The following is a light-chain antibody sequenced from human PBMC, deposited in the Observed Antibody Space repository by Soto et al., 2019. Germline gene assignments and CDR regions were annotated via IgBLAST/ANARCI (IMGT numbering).Light chain of an antibody. CDR1: SSDVGGYNF. V-gene: IGLV2-11*01. Sequence: QSVLTQPRSVSGSPGQSVTISCTGTSSDVGGYNFVSWYQQHPGKAPKLIIYDVTKRPSGVPDRFSGSKSGNTASLTISGLHAEDEADYYCCSYAGTYTLWVFGGGTKLTVL. J-gene: IGLJ3*02. CDR3: CSYAGTYTLWV. CDR2: DVT.